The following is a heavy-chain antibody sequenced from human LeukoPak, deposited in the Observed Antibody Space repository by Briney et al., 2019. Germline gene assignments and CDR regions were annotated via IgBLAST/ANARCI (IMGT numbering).Heavy chain of an antibody. CDR3: AKDRGGYYYDSSGYRF. D-gene: IGHD3-22*01. CDR1: GFTFSSYA. CDR2: ISGSGGST. V-gene: IGHV3-23*01. Sequence: GGSLRLSCAASGFTFSSYAMSWVRQAPGKGLEWVSAISGSGGSTYYADSVKGRFTISRDNSKNTLYPQMNSLRAEDTAVYYCAKDRGGYYYDSSGYRFWGQGTLVTVSS. J-gene: IGHJ4*02.